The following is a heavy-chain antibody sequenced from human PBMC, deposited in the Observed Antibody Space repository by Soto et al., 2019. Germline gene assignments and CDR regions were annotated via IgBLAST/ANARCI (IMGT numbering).Heavy chain of an antibody. CDR2: ISYDGSKK. CDR1: GFTFSSYA. J-gene: IGHJ4*02. V-gene: IGHV3-30-3*01. D-gene: IGHD5-12*01. CDR3: ARGSGYESDRVDY. Sequence: QVQLVESGGGVVQPGRSLRLSCAASGFTFSSYAMHWVRQAPGKGLEWVAVISYDGSKKYYADSVKGRFTISRDNYKNTLYLQMNSLRAEDTAVYYCARGSGYESDRVDYWGQGTLVTFSS.